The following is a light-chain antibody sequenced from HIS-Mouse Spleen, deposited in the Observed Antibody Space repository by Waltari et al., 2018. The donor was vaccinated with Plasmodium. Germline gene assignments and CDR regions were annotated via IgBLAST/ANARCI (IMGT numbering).Light chain of an antibody. CDR2: AAS. CDR1: QGISSY. V-gene: IGKV1-8*01. Sequence: AIRMTQSPSSFSASTGDRVTIPCRASQGISSYLAWYQQKRGKAPKLLIYAASTLQSGVPARFSGSGSETDFTLSISCLQSEDCATYGCRQYYSDPRTFGGGTKVGIK. CDR3: RQYYSDPRT. J-gene: IGKJ4*01.